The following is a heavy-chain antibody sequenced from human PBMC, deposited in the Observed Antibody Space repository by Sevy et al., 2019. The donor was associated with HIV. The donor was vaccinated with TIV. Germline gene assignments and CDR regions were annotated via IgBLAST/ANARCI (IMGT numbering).Heavy chain of an antibody. V-gene: IGHV1-2*02. CDR1: GYTFTGYY. D-gene: IGHD6-13*01. J-gene: IGHJ4*02. Sequence: ASVKVSCKASGYTFTGYYMHRVRQAPGQGLEWMGWINPNSGGTNYAQKFQGRVTMTRDTSISTAYMELSRLRSDDTAVYYCARPYSSSWYQFDYWGQGTLVTVSS. CDR2: INPNSGGT. CDR3: ARPYSSSWYQFDY.